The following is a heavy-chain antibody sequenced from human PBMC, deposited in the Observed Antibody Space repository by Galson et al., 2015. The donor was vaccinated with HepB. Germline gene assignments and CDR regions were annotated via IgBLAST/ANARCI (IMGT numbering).Heavy chain of an antibody. V-gene: IGHV3-23*01. CDR3: ANAGQTIYYFEY. CDR1: GFTFSTYA. CDR2: ISGSGDST. J-gene: IGHJ4*02. Sequence: SLRLSCAASGFTFSTYAMTWVRQAPGKGLEWVSAISGSGDSTYYADSVKGRFTISRDNSKNTLYLQMNSLRAEDTAVYYCANAGQTIYYFEYWGQGTLVTVSS. D-gene: IGHD2/OR15-2a*01.